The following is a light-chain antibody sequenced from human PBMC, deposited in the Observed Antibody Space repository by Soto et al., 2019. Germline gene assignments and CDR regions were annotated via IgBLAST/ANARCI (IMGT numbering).Light chain of an antibody. CDR3: ETWDSNTHV. CDR1: SGHSSYI. CDR2: LEGSGSY. Sequence: QSVLTQSSSASASLGSSXKLTCTLSSGHSSYIIAWHQQQPGKAPRYLMKLEGSGSYNKGSGVPDRFSGSSSGADRYLTISNLQFEDEADYYCETWDSNTHVFGGGTQLTVL. V-gene: IGLV4-60*02. J-gene: IGLJ3*02.